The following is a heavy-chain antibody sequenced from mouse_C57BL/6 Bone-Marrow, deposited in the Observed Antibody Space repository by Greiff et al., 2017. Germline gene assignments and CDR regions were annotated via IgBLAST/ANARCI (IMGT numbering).Heavy chain of an antibody. CDR1: GYTFTSYW. J-gene: IGHJ4*01. CDR3: ARAGGYVSYAMDY. Sequence: VQLQQPGAELVRPGSSVKLSCKASGYTFTSYWMDWVKQRPGQGLEWIGNIYPSDSETHYNQKFKDKATLTVDKSSSTAYMQLSSLTSEDSAVYYCARAGGYVSYAMDYWGQGTSVTVSS. V-gene: IGHV1-61*01. D-gene: IGHD2-2*01. CDR2: IYPSDSET.